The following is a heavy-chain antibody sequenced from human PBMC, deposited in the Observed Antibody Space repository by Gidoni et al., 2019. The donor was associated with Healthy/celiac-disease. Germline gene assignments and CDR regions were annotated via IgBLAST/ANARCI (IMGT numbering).Heavy chain of an antibody. D-gene: IGHD2-2*01. Sequence: QVQLVQSGAEVKKPGSSVKVSCKASGGTYSSYAISWVRQAPGQGLEWMGGLIPIFGTANYAQKFQGRVTITADKSTSTAYMELSSLRSEDTAVYYCARDPGYCSSTSCYEGWFDPWGQGTLVTVSS. CDR3: ARDPGYCSSTSCYEGWFDP. CDR1: GGTYSSYA. J-gene: IGHJ5*02. V-gene: IGHV1-69*06. CDR2: LIPIFGTA.